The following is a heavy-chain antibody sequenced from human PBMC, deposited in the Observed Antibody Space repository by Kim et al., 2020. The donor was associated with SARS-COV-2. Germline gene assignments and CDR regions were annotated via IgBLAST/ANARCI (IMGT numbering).Heavy chain of an antibody. CDR1: GGTFSSYA. CDR3: AGVLLWFGESANYYYYGMDV. Sequence: SVKVSCKASGGTFSSYAISWVRQAPGQGLEWMGGIIPIFGTANYAQKFQGRVTITADESTSTAYMELSSLRSEDTAVYYCAGVLLWFGESANYYYYGMDVWGQGTTVTVSS. V-gene: IGHV1-69*13. CDR2: IIPIFGTA. D-gene: IGHD3-10*01. J-gene: IGHJ6*02.